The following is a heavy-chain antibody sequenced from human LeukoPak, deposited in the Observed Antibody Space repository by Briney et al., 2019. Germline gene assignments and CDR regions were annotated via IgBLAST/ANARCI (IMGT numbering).Heavy chain of an antibody. CDR1: GFTFSSYG. D-gene: IGHD6-19*01. J-gene: IGHJ4*02. V-gene: IGHV3-23*01. Sequence: GRSLRLSCAASGFTFSSYGMHWVRQAPGKGLEWVSAISGSGGNTYYADSVKGRFTISRDNSKNTLYLHMNSLRAEDTAVYFCAKRSSGWYGDYWGQGTLVTVSS. CDR3: AKRSSGWYGDY. CDR2: ISGSGGNT.